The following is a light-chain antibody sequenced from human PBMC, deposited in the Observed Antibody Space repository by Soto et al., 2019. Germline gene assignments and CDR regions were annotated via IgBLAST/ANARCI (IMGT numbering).Light chain of an antibody. J-gene: IGLJ2*01. CDR2: NNN. Sequence: QSVLTQPPSASGTPGQRVTISCSGSGSSIGSNAVNWYQHIPGTAPKLLIHNNNQRPSGVPDRFSGSKSGTSASLTISGLQSEDEADYYCAAWDGSLSAVLFGGGTKLTVL. V-gene: IGLV1-44*01. CDR1: GSSIGSNA. CDR3: AAWDGSLSAVL.